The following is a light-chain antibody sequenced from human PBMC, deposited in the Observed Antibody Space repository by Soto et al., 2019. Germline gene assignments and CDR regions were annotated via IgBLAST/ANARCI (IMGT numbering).Light chain of an antibody. CDR3: QSYDTSLSGSVV. Sequence: QLVLTQPPSVSGAPGQRVTISCTGSSSNIGAGYEVQWYQHLPGTAPKLLIYGNNKRPSGVPDRFSGSKSVTSASLAITGLQAEDEADYSCQSYDTSLSGSVVFGGGTKLTVL. J-gene: IGLJ2*01. CDR1: SSNIGAGYE. CDR2: GNN. V-gene: IGLV1-40*01.